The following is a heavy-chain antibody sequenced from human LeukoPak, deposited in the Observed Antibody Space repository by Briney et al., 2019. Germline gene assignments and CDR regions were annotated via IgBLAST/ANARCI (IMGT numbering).Heavy chain of an antibody. V-gene: IGHV4-31*03. CDR1: GGSLSYGGYY. CDR3: ARRVPDSSAPGIAFDI. D-gene: IGHD3-22*01. J-gene: IGHJ3*02. Sequence: SQTLSLTCTVSGGSLSYGGYYWTWIRHHPGKGLEWIGYMHYSGDTHYNPSLKSRVTISVDTSKNHFSLKLSSVTAADTAMYYCARRVPDSSAPGIAFDIWGQGTMVTVSS. CDR2: MHYSGDT.